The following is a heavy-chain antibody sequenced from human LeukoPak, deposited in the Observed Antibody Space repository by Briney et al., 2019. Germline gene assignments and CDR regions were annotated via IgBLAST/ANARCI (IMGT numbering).Heavy chain of an antibody. Sequence: SETLSLTCTVSGYSISSGYYWGWIRQPPGKGLEWIGSIYHSGRTYYNPSLKSRVTISVDTSKNQFSLKLSSVTAADTAVYYCARGGRTAGIDYWGQGTLVTVSS. J-gene: IGHJ4*02. CDR1: GYSISSGYY. CDR3: ARGGRTAGIDY. V-gene: IGHV4-38-2*02. CDR2: IYHSGRT. D-gene: IGHD3-10*01.